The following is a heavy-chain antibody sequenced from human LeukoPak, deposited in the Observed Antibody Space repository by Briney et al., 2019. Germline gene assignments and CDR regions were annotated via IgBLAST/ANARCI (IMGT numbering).Heavy chain of an antibody. J-gene: IGHJ5*02. V-gene: IGHV1-3*01. CDR3: ARVPYYYDNNWFDP. Sequence: ASVKVSCKASGYTFTTYAIHWVRQAPGQRLEWMGWINVGNANTKYSQKLQGRVTITRDTSASTAYMELSTLRSENTAVYYCARVPYYYDNNWFDPWGQGTLVTVSS. D-gene: IGHD3-22*01. CDR1: GYTFTTYA. CDR2: INVGNANT.